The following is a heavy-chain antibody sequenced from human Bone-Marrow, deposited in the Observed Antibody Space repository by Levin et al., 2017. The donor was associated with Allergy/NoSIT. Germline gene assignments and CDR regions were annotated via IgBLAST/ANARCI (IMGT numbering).Heavy chain of an antibody. D-gene: IGHD2-2*01. Sequence: GESLKISCAASGFTFSSYGMHWVRQAPRKGLEWVAVISYDGSNKYYADSVKGRFTISRDNSKNTLYLQMNSLRAEDTAVYYCAKDLRYCSSTSCAEVDYWGQGTLVTVSS. J-gene: IGHJ4*02. CDR3: AKDLRYCSSTSCAEVDY. V-gene: IGHV3-30*18. CDR2: ISYDGSNK. CDR1: GFTFSSYG.